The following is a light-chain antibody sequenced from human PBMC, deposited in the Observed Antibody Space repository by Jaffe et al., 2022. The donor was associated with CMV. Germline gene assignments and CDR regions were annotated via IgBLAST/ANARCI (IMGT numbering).Light chain of an antibody. Sequence: IVLTQSPGTLSLSPGERATLSCRASQSVSSTYLAWYQQKPGQAPRLLIYGASSRATGIPDRFSGRGSGTDFTLTISRLEPEDFAVYYCQHYDSSPPVYTFGQGTKLEMK. CDR3: QHYDSSPPVYT. V-gene: IGKV3-20*01. CDR1: QSVSSTY. CDR2: GAS. J-gene: IGKJ2*01.